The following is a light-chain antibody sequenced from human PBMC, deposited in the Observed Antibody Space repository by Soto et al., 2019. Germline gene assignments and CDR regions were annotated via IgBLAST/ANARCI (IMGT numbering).Light chain of an antibody. CDR1: QTVSSRF. Sequence: EIGLTQSPCTLSWSAGERATLSCGASQTVSSRFLAWYQQKHGQAPRLLIYGASTRATGIPARFSGSVYGTEFNLTISSLQSEDFAVYYCQQYNNWPRTFGQGTKVDIK. CDR3: QQYNNWPRT. CDR2: GAS. V-gene: IGKV3-15*01. J-gene: IGKJ1*01.